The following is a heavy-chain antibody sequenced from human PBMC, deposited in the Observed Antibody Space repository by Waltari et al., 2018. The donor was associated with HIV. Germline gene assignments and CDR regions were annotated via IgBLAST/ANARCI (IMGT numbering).Heavy chain of an antibody. D-gene: IGHD2-8*01. CDR2: IHYSGSA. Sequence: QVQLQESGPGLVRPSETLSLTSTVSGGSIGSYYCSWIRQPPGKELEWIGYIHYSGSANYNPSLKSRVTVSVDTSKHQFSLKLSSVTAADTAVYYCATLMVYAPRSHYYGMDVWGQGTTVIVSS. CDR1: GGSIGSYY. V-gene: IGHV4-59*01. CDR3: ATLMVYAPRSHYYGMDV. J-gene: IGHJ6*02.